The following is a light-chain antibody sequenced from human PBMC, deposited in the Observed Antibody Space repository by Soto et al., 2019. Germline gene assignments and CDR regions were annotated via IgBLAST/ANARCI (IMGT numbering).Light chain of an antibody. J-gene: IGKJ1*01. CDR1: RTVNSQ. Sequence: EIVLTQSPASVSLSPGGRATLSCRASRTVNSQLAWYQQKPGKAPRLLIYDTFTRAAGIPARFSGSGSGTDFTLTINSLEPEDYAVYYCQHYNNWPPWTFGQGTKVDIK. V-gene: IGKV3-11*01. CDR2: DTF. CDR3: QHYNNWPPWT.